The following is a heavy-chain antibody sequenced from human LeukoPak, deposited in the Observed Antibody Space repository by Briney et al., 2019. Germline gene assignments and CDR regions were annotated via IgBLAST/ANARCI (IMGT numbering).Heavy chain of an antibody. Sequence: PSETLSLTCIVSGVSISSGDYYWSWIRQPPGKDLEWIGYIYYGGTTFYNPSLKGRVSMSMDTSKNQFSLKLSSVTAADTAVYSCATSPVGASCFDYWGQGSLVTVSS. J-gene: IGHJ4*02. CDR1: GVSISSGDYY. V-gene: IGHV4-30-4*08. CDR3: ATSPVGASCFDY. D-gene: IGHD1-26*01. CDR2: IYYGGTT.